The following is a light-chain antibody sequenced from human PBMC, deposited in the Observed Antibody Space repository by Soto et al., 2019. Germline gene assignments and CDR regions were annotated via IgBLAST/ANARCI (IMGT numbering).Light chain of an antibody. Sequence: QSVLTQPPSVSAAPGQKVTISCSGSTSNIGNNYVSWYQHLPGAAPKLLIYDYNRRPSGIPDRFSGSRSGTLATLGITGLQTGDEADYYCATWDSSLRAYVFGAGTKLTV. V-gene: IGLV1-51*01. CDR3: ATWDSSLRAYV. CDR2: DYN. J-gene: IGLJ1*01. CDR1: TSNIGNNY.